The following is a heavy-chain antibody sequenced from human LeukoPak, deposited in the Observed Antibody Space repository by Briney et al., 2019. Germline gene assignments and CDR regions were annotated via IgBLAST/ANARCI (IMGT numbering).Heavy chain of an antibody. CDR3: AKDKGYSYGPYYFEY. V-gene: IGHV3-9*01. CDR2: ISWNSGSF. D-gene: IGHD5-18*01. J-gene: IGHJ4*02. Sequence: GGSLRLSCTASGFTFDDYAMHWVRQAPGKGLEWVSSISWNSGSFGYADSVKGRFTISRDNAKNSLYLQMDSLRAEDTALYYCAKDKGYSYGPYYFEYWGQGTLVTVSS. CDR1: GFTFDDYA.